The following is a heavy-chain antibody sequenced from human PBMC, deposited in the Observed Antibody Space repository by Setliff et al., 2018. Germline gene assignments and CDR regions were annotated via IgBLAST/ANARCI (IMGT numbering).Heavy chain of an antibody. CDR1: GDSLSGDNYF. CDR3: ARTSTYVLGSGSYWDRWFDP. CDR2: IYYTGKT. D-gene: IGHD3-10*01. J-gene: IGHJ5*02. V-gene: IGHV4-30-4*02. Sequence: SETLSLTCTVSGDSLSGDNYFWSWIRHLPGKGLQWLGHIYYTGKTYYNPSFKSRLEMSVDTSKREFALRRSSVTAADTAVYYCARTSTYVLGSGSYWDRWFDPWSQGTLVTVSS.